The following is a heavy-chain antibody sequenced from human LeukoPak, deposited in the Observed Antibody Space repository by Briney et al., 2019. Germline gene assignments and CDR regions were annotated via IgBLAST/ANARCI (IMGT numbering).Heavy chain of an antibody. V-gene: IGHV3-11*01. J-gene: IGHJ5*02. CDR2: ISSSCSTI. CDR1: GFTFSDYY. CDR3: ARDDGYSYGTNWFDP. D-gene: IGHD5-18*01. Sequence: GGSLRLSCAASGFTFSDYYMSWIRQAPGKGLGWVSYISSSCSTIYYADSVKGRFTISRDNAKNSLYLQMNSLRAEDTVVYYCARDDGYSYGTNWFDPWGQGTPVPVSS.